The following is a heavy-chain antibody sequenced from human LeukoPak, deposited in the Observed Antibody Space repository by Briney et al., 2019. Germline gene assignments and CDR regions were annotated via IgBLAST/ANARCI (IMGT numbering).Heavy chain of an antibody. Sequence: PSETLSLTCSVSGGSLSSHYWSWIRQPPGKGLELIGHIHDTGSTFYNPSLRGRVTISLDTSNNQFSLKLTSMTAADTAVYYCARTKVTYYYDAGGYYYFDNWGQGALVTVSS. CDR3: ARTKVTYYYDAGGYYYFDN. CDR2: IHDTGST. J-gene: IGHJ4*02. CDR1: GGSLSSHY. V-gene: IGHV4-59*11. D-gene: IGHD3-22*01.